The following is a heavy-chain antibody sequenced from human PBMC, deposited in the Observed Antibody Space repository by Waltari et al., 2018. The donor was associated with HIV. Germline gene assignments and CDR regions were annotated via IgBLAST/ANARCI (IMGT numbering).Heavy chain of an antibody. J-gene: IGHJ4*02. Sequence: QVQLVESGGGVVQPGGSLRLSCAASGFTFSSSGMHWVRRAPGKGLGWVAFCLYYGSNKYYADSGKGLFTISRDNSKNTLYLQMNSLRAEDTAVYYCARAGLRELRLGAFDYWGQGTLVTVSS. V-gene: IGHV3-33*01. CDR1: GFTFSSSG. CDR3: ARAGLRELRLGAFDY. CDR2: CLYYGSNK. D-gene: IGHD1-26*01.